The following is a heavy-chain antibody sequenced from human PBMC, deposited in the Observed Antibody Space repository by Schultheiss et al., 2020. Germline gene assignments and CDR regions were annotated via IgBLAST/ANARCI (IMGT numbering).Heavy chain of an antibody. D-gene: IGHD3-22*01. Sequence: GGSLRLSCAASGFTFSSYAMHWVRQAPGKGLEWVAVISYDGSNKYYADSVKGRFTISRDNSKNTLYLQMNSLRAEDTAVYYCARGGRVYYDSSGYWLDAFDIWGQGTMVTVSS. CDR1: GFTFSSYA. CDR2: ISYDGSNK. CDR3: ARGGRVYYDSSGYWLDAFDI. J-gene: IGHJ3*02. V-gene: IGHV3-30-3*01.